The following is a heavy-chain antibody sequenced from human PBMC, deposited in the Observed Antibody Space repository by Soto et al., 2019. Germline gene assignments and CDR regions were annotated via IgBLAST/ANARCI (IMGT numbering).Heavy chain of an antibody. V-gene: IGHV3-30*18. J-gene: IGHJ4*02. D-gene: IGHD3-22*01. CDR1: EFTFSSYC. CDR2: ISYDGSNK. CDR3: AKDLRTYDSSGYYYRETHGPLDY. Sequence: GGSMRLSCAAAEFTFSSYCMHWVSQAPGKGLEWVAVISYDGSNKYYADSVKGRFTISRDNSKNTLYLQMNSLRAEDTAVYYCAKDLRTYDSSGYYYRETHGPLDYWGQGTLVTVSS.